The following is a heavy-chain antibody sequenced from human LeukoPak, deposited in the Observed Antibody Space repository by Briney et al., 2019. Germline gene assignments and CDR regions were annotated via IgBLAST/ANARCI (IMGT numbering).Heavy chain of an antibody. CDR2: ISAYNGNT. V-gene: IGHV1-18*01. D-gene: IGHD4-17*01. J-gene: IGHJ6*03. Sequence: ASVKVSCKASGYTFTSYGISWVRQAPGQGLEWMGWISAYNGNTNYAQKLQGRVTTTTDTSTSTAYMELRSLRSDDTAVYYCARDLYGDFNYYYYYMDVWGKGTTVTVSS. CDR1: GYTFTSYG. CDR3: ARDLYGDFNYYYYYMDV.